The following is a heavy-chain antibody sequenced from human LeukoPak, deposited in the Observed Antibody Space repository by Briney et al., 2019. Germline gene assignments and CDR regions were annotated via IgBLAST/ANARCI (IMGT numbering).Heavy chain of an antibody. CDR3: ATRGDSSSAQEAFDY. J-gene: IGHJ4*02. D-gene: IGHD3-10*01. CDR2: ISAYNSNT. Sequence: GASVKVSCKASGYTFTSYGISWVRQAPGQGLEWMGWISAYNSNTNYAQKLQGRVTMTTDTSTSTAYMELRSLRSDDTAVYYCATRGDSSSAQEAFDYWGQGTLVTVSS. CDR1: GYTFTSYG. V-gene: IGHV1-18*01.